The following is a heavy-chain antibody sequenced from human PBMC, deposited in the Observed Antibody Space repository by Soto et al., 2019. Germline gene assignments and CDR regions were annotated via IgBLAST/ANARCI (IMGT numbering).Heavy chain of an antibody. CDR2: IYYSGST. D-gene: IGHD4-17*01. V-gene: IGHV4-59*01. CDR1: GGSISSYY. Sequence: QVQLQESGPGLVKPSETLSLTCTVSGGSISSYYWSWIRQPPGKGLEWIGYIYYSGSTNYNPSLNSRVTISVDTSKNQFSLKLSSVTAADTAVYYCARDQAYGVGAFDIWGQGTMVTVSS. J-gene: IGHJ3*02. CDR3: ARDQAYGVGAFDI.